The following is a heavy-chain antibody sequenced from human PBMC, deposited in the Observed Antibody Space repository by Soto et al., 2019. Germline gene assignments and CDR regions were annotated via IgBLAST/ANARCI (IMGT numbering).Heavy chain of an antibody. V-gene: IGHV4-59*06. D-gene: IGHD6-13*01. CDR3: ARRSIAAAGWWFDP. Sequence: PSETLSLTCIVSGGSISSYYWSWIRQHPGKGLEWIGYIYYSGSTYYNPSLKSRVTISVDTSKNQFSLKLSSVTAADTAVYYCARRSIAAAGWWFDPWGQGTLVTVSS. CDR2: IYYSGST. CDR1: GGSISSYY. J-gene: IGHJ5*02.